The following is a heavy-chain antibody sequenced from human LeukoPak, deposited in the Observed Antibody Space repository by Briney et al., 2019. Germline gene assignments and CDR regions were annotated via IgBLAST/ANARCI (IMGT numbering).Heavy chain of an antibody. CDR1: GASISSSY. CDR2: IYTSGNT. Sequence: SETLSLTCTVSGASISSSYWSWLRQPPGEGLEWIGYIYTSGNTNYNPSLQSRVTMSVDTSKNQFSLNLTSVTAADTAVYYCARLQSYGSGRSYYMDVWANGATVTVSS. J-gene: IGHJ6*03. CDR3: ARLQSYGSGRSYYMDV. V-gene: IGHV4-4*09. D-gene: IGHD3-10*01.